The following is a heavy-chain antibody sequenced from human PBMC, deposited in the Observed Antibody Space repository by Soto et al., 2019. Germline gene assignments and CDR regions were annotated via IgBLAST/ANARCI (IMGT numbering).Heavy chain of an antibody. D-gene: IGHD3-10*01. CDR1: GYTFTNFG. Sequence: ASLKVSCKASGYTFTNFGISWVRQAPGQGLEWMGWISAYNGNTNYAQKFQGRVTMTTDTSTSTAYMEVRGLRFDDTAVYYYARAGTPIDYWGQGTLVTVSS. CDR3: ARAGTPIDY. V-gene: IGHV1-18*01. CDR2: ISAYNGNT. J-gene: IGHJ4*02.